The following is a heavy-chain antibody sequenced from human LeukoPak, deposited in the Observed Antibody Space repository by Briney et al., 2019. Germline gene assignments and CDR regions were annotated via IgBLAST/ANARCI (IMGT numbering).Heavy chain of an antibody. J-gene: IGHJ6*02. Sequence: GGSLRLSCAASGFTVSSNYMSWVRQAPGKGLGWVSVIYSGGSTYYADSVKGRFTISRDNSKNTLYLQMNSLRAEDTAVYYCATDTIAVAGSYYYGMDVWGQGTTVTVSS. CDR3: ATDTIAVAGSYYYGMDV. V-gene: IGHV3-66*01. CDR1: GFTVSSNY. CDR2: IYSGGST. D-gene: IGHD6-19*01.